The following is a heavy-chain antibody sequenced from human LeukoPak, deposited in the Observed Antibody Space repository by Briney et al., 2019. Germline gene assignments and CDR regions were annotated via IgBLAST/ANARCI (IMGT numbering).Heavy chain of an antibody. J-gene: IGHJ6*02. CDR2: INHSGST. CDR1: GGSFSGYY. D-gene: IGHD6-13*01. Sequence: SETLSLTCAVYGGSFSGYYWSWIRQPPGKGLEWIGEINHSGSTNYNPSLKSRVTISVDTSKNQFSLKLSSVTAADTAVYYCARGGSSSWYHSRSYYYGMDVWGQGTTVTVSS. V-gene: IGHV4-34*01. CDR3: ARGGSSSWYHSRSYYYGMDV.